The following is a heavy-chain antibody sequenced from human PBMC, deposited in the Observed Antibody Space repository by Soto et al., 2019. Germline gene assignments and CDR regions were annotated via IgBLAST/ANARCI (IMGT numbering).Heavy chain of an antibody. D-gene: IGHD6-13*01. CDR2: ISYSGST. V-gene: IGHV4-59*01. CDR1: GDSISNYY. Sequence: QVQLQESGPGLVKPSETLSLTCTVSGDSISNYYWTWIRQSPGKGLEWIGYISYSGSTNYNPSLSCRVTISLDTPKNQFSLKLSSVTAADTAVYYCARGGTSSWSWFDPWGQGTLVTVSS. J-gene: IGHJ5*02. CDR3: ARGGTSSWSWFDP.